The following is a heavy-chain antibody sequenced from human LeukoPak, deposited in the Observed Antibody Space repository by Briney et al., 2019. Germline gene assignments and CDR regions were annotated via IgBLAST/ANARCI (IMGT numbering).Heavy chain of an antibody. CDR1: GFTFSNSW. J-gene: IGHJ6*02. D-gene: IGHD3-3*01. V-gene: IGHV3-7*01. Sequence: GGSLRLSCVASGFTFSNSWMTWVRQAPGKGLEWVATIKEDGSDKYYVDSVKGRFTISRDNAKNSLFLQMNSLRAEDTAVYYCARDSPAPHDSYYDFWSDFYGMDVWGQGTTVTVSS. CDR3: ARDSPAPHDSYYDFWSDFYGMDV. CDR2: IKEDGSDK.